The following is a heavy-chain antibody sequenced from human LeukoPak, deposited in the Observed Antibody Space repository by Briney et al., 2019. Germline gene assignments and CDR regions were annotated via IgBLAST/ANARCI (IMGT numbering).Heavy chain of an antibody. Sequence: ASVKVSCKASGYTFTGYYVHWVRQAPGQGLEWMGWINPNSGGTNYAQKFQGRVTMTRDTSISTAYMELSRLRSDDTAVYYCATDGGWYRLLYWFDPWGQGTLVTVSS. CDR1: GYTFTGYY. J-gene: IGHJ5*02. CDR3: ATDGGWYRLLYWFDP. V-gene: IGHV1-2*02. D-gene: IGHD2-2*01. CDR2: INPNSGGT.